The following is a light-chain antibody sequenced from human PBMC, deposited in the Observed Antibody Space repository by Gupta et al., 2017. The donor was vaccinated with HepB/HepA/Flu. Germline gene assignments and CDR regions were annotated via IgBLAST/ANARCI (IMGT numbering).Light chain of an antibody. CDR3: QQHHWLYG. CDR1: QSINANT. V-gene: IGKV3-20*01. Sequence: EIVLTQSPGTLSLSPGERATLSCRASQSINANTFAWYQHKPGQAPRLLIYYVSNRATGVPDRFSGRGSGTDFTLTISRLEPEDSAVYSCQQHHWLYGFGQGTKLEIK. CDR2: YVS. J-gene: IGKJ2*03.